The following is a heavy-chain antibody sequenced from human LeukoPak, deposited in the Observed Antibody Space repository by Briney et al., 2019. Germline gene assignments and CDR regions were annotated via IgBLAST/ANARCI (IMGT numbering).Heavy chain of an antibody. CDR3: ARVWFGYFFQ. J-gene: IGHJ4*02. D-gene: IGHD3-10*01. Sequence: GGSLRLSCVASGFDISYNYVGWVSQAPGKGLEWVSVIHTGGTTHYADSVKGRFTISKDNSNNTVFLQMNSVRVEDTAVYYCARVWFGYFFQWGQGALVTVSS. CDR2: IHTGGTT. V-gene: IGHV3-53*01. CDR1: GFDISYNY.